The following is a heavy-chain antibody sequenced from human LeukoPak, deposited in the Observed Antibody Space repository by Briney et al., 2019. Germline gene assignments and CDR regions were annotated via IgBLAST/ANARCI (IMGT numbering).Heavy chain of an antibody. D-gene: IGHD1-26*01. CDR2: IYYSGST. CDR1: GGSISNYY. Sequence: SETLSLTCTVSGGSISNYYWSWIRQPPGKGLEWIGYIYYSGSTNYNPPLKSRVTISLDTSKNQFSLKLDSVTAADTAVYYCARGFRVVGATPDYWGQGTLVTVSS. V-gene: IGHV4-59*01. CDR3: ARGFRVVGATPDY. J-gene: IGHJ4*02.